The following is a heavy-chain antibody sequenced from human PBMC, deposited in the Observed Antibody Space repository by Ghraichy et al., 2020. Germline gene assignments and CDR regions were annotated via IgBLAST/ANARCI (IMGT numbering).Heavy chain of an antibody. V-gene: IGHV3-23*01. Sequence: GGSLRLSCAASGFSFSNYAMSWVRQAPGKGLEWLSTISATGESTFYADSVKGRFTFSRDNSKNTLYLQMNSLRAEDTAVYFCAKTPTKYYYDSDGYNYYDHVDYWGQGTRVTVSS. CDR1: GFSFSNYA. CDR3: AKTPTKYYYDSDGYNYYDHVDY. D-gene: IGHD3-22*01. J-gene: IGHJ4*02. CDR2: ISATGEST.